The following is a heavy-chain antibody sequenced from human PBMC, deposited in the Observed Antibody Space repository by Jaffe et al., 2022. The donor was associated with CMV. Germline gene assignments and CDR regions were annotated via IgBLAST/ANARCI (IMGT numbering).Heavy chain of an antibody. CDR1: GYTFTSYA. D-gene: IGHD3-3*01. CDR3: ARVNYDFWSGWADVGYFDY. J-gene: IGHJ4*02. V-gene: IGHV1-3*01. CDR2: INAGNGNT. Sequence: QVQLVQSGAEVKKPGASVKVSCKASGYTFTSYAMHWVRQAPGQRLEWMGWINAGNGNTKYSQKFQGRVTITRDTSASTAYMELSSLRSEDTAVYYCARVNYDFWSGWADVGYFDYWGQGTLVTVSS.